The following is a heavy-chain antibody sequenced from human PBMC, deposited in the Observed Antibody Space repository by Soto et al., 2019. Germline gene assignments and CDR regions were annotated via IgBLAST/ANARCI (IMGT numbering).Heavy chain of an antibody. Sequence: EVQLLESGGGLVHPGGSLRLSCAASGFTFSSYAMHWVRQAPGKGLEWVSGISWNSGSIGYADSVKGRFTISRDNAKNSLYLQMNSLRAEDTALYYCAKDTGMATVVTPYYFDYWGQGTLVTVSS. CDR2: ISWNSGSI. CDR1: GFTFSSYA. CDR3: AKDTGMATVVTPYYFDY. V-gene: IGHV3-9*01. D-gene: IGHD4-17*01. J-gene: IGHJ4*02.